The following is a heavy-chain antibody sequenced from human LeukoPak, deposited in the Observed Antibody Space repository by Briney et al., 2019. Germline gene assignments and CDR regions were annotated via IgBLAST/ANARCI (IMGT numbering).Heavy chain of an antibody. D-gene: IGHD2-15*01. Sequence: ASVKVSCKASGYTFTGYYMHWVRQAPGQGLEWMGWINPNSGGTNYAQKFQGWVTMTRDTSISTAYMELSRLRSDDTAVYYRARGKDPLTYWFDPWGQGTLVTVSS. V-gene: IGHV1-2*04. CDR3: ARGKDPLTYWFDP. J-gene: IGHJ5*02. CDR2: INPNSGGT. CDR1: GYTFTGYY.